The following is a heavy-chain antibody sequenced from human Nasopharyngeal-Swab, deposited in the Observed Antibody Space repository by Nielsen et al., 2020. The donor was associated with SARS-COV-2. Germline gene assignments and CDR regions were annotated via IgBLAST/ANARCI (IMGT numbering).Heavy chain of an antibody. D-gene: IGHD3-3*01. Sequence: GGSLRLSCSASGFTFSSYAMHWVRQAPGKGLECVSAISSNGGSTYYADSVKGRFTISRDNSKNTLYLQMSSLRAEDTAVYYCVKGLTIFGVVIPTPFDYWGQGTLVTVSS. CDR2: ISSNGGST. CDR1: GFTFSSYA. J-gene: IGHJ4*02. V-gene: IGHV3-64D*06. CDR3: VKGLTIFGVVIPTPFDY.